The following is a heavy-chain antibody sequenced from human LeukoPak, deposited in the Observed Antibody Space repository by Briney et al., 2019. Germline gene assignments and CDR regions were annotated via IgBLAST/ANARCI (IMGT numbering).Heavy chain of an antibody. CDR3: ARGYCSSTSCYSNWFDP. V-gene: IGHV5-51*01. J-gene: IGHJ5*02. Sequence: GESLKISCKGSGYSFTSYWIGWVRQMPGKGLEWMGIIYPGDSDTRYSPSFQGQVTISTDKSISTAYLQWSSLKASDTAMYYCARGYCSSTSCYSNWFDPWGQGTLVTVSS. CDR2: IYPGDSDT. D-gene: IGHD2-2*01. CDR1: GYSFTSYW.